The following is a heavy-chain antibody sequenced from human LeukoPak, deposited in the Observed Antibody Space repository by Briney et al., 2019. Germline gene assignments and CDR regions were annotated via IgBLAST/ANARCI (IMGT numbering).Heavy chain of an antibody. Sequence: SETLYLTCTVSGGPMSSGDDSWSWMRQPPGKGLEWIGYIYYSGSTYYNPSLKSRVTISVDTSKNQFSLKLSSVTAADTAVYYCARGLETYYYDSSGYPPFDYWGQGTLVTVSS. V-gene: IGHV4-30-4*01. D-gene: IGHD3-22*01. CDR1: GGPMSSGDDS. CDR3: ARGLETYYYDSSGYPPFDY. CDR2: IYYSGST. J-gene: IGHJ4*02.